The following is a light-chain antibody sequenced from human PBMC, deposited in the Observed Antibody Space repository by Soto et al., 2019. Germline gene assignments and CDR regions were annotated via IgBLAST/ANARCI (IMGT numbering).Light chain of an antibody. CDR3: QQYNNWPQT. Sequence: DIMLSQSPVTLYLSPGERATLSCRASQSVSSNLAWYQQKPGQAPRLLIYGASTRATGIPARFSGSGSGTEFTLTISSLQSEDFAVYYCQQYNNWPQTFGQGTKVDI. CDR2: GAS. V-gene: IGKV3-15*01. CDR1: QSVSSN. J-gene: IGKJ1*01.